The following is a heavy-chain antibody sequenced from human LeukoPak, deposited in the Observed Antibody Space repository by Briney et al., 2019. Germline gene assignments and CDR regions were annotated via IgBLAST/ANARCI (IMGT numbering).Heavy chain of an antibody. CDR2: ISSSGSTI. J-gene: IGHJ5*02. CDR3: ARLPRGVVVPAATLPGWFDP. V-gene: IGHV3-11*04. CDR1: GFTFSDYY. D-gene: IGHD2-2*01. Sequence: GGSLRLSCAASGFTFSDYYVSWIRQAPGKGLEWVSYISSSGSTIYYADSVKGRFTISRDNSKNTLYLQMNSLRAEDTAVYYCARLPRGVVVPAATLPGWFDPWGQGTLVTVSS.